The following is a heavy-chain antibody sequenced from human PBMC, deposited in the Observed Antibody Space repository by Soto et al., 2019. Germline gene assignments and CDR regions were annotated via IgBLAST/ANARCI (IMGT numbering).Heavy chain of an antibody. D-gene: IGHD4-17*01. J-gene: IGHJ4*02. Sequence: PSETLTVTCSFSGGSVSDNTYYWSWIRQPPGKRREWIGYVYYSGTTNYNPSLKSRVTISVDLSKNRFSLRLSSVTTADTALYYCARTTAVPNTLRSRYFFDYWGQGTMVTVSS. CDR2: VYYSGTT. V-gene: IGHV4-61*01. CDR3: ARTTAVPNTLRSRYFFDY. CDR1: GGSVSDNTYY.